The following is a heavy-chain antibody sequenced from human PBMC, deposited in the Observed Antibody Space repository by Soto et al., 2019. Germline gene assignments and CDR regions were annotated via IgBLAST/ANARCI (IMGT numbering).Heavy chain of an antibody. CDR2: IYYSGGT. V-gene: IGHV4-31*03. Sequence: QMHLQESGPELVKPSQTLSLICTVSGYSMTSGGYYWSWIRHLPGKGLEWIGYIYYSGGTQFNPSLKSRVSMSVDTPKNQFSLRLSSVTPADTAVYYCATLLGSHQHYYFGIDVWGQGTTVTVSS. CDR1: GYSMTSGGYY. CDR3: ATLLGSHQHYYFGIDV. D-gene: IGHD2-2*01. J-gene: IGHJ6*02.